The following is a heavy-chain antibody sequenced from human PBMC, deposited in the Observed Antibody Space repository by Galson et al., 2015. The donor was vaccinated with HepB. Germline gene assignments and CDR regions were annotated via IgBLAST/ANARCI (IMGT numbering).Heavy chain of an antibody. CDR3: ARDALTDYYDSSGPPNWFDP. D-gene: IGHD3-22*01. CDR2: INAGYGNT. CDR1: GYTFTNCA. V-gene: IGHV1-3*01. Sequence: SVKVSCKASGYTFTNCAIHWVRQAPGQRLEWMGWINAGYGNTKYSQKFQARVTISRDISASTAYMELSSLTSEDTTVYYCARDALTDYYDSSGPPNWFDPWGQGTLVTVS. J-gene: IGHJ5*02.